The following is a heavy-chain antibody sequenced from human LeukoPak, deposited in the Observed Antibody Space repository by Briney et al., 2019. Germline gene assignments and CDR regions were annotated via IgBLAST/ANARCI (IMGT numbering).Heavy chain of an antibody. J-gene: IGHJ1*01. D-gene: IGHD4-17*01. V-gene: IGHV3-30*04. Sequence: PGRSLRLSCAASGFTFSSYAMHWVRQAPGKGLEWVAVISYDGSNKYYADSVKGRFTTSRDNSKNTLYLQMNSLRAEDTAVYYCARGGFFGDYGDYGGLGTSKGYFQHWGQGTLVTVSS. CDR1: GFTFSSYA. CDR2: ISYDGSNK. CDR3: ARGGFFGDYGDYGGLGTSKGYFQH.